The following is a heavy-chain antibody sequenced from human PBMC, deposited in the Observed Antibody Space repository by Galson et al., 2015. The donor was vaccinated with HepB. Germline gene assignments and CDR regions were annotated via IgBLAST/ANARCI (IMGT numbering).Heavy chain of an antibody. CDR2: ISPGGVIT. D-gene: IGHD1-14*01. V-gene: IGHV3-11*01. Sequence: SLRLSGAASGFVLSDFYVSWVRQAPGKGLEWISYISPGGVITYCADSVKGRFTISRDNAQNSLYLQMDSLRAEDTAVFFCAVGHHHLGVWGQGTTVPVSS. CDR3: AVGHHHLGV. CDR1: GFVLSDFY. J-gene: IGHJ6*02.